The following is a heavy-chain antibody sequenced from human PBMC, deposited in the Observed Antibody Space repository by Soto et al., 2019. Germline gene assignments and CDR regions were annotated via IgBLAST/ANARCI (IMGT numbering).Heavy chain of an antibody. CDR3: ARDSTPLDV. J-gene: IGHJ6*02. D-gene: IGHD2-15*01. CDR2: ISSSSSTI. V-gene: IGHV3-48*01. Sequence: EVQLVESGGGLVQPGGSLRLSCAASGFTFSSYSMNWVRQAPGKGLEWVSYISSSSSTIYYADSVKGRFTISRDNAKNSRYLQMNSLRAEDTAVYYCARDSTPLDVWGQGTTVTVSS. CDR1: GFTFSSYS.